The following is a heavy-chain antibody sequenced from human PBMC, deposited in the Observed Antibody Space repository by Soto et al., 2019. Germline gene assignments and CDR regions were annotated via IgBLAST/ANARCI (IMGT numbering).Heavy chain of an antibody. J-gene: IGHJ6*02. D-gene: IGHD1-1*01. CDR3: ARGAVGASTVADIMNPSKHHYTMDV. Sequence: ASVKVSCKASGYTFSNYDINWVRQAPGQGLEWMGWINHNKGDTASAQKFQGRVTMSWNTSINTAYLELTGLTSEDTAVYHCARGAVGASTVADIMNPSKHHYTMDVWGQGTPVTVYS. CDR2: INHNKGDT. V-gene: IGHV1-8*01. CDR1: GYTFSNYD.